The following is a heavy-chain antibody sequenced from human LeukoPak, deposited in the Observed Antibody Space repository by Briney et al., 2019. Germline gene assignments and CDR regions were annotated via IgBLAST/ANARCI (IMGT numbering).Heavy chain of an antibody. J-gene: IGHJ6*03. Sequence: PSETLSLTCAVYGGSFSGYYWSWIRQPPGKGLEWIGEINHSGSTNYNPSLKSRVTISVDTSKNQFSLKLSSVTAADTAVYYCARVSGYCSSTSCYKARLGYYYYMDVWGKGTTVTVSS. CDR2: INHSGST. CDR3: ARVSGYCSSTSCYKARLGYYYYMDV. CDR1: GGSFSGYY. D-gene: IGHD2-2*02. V-gene: IGHV4-34*01.